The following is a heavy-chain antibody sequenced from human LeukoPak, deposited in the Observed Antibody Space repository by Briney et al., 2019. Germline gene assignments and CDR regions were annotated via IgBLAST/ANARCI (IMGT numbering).Heavy chain of an antibody. CDR3: ARPWAVLRHLTWYFDL. V-gene: IGHV5-51*01. CDR2: IYPGDSDT. CDR1: GYSFTSYW. J-gene: IGHJ2*01. Sequence: GESLKISCKGSGYSFTSYWIGWVRQMPGKGLDWMGIIYPGDSDTRYSPSFQGQVTISADKSISTAYVQWSSLKASDTAMYYCARPWAVLRHLTWYFDLWGRGTLVTVPS. D-gene: IGHD1-26*01.